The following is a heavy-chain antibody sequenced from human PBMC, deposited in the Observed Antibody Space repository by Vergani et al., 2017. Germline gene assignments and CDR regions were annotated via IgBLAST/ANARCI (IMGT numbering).Heavy chain of an antibody. Sequence: QVQLQESGPGLVKPSETLSLTCTVSGGSISSYYWSWIRQPPGKGLEWIGYIYYSGSTNYNPSLKSRVTISVDTSKNQFSLKLSSVTAADTAVYYCASDTYDILTGYAFDPWGQGTLVIVSS. CDR3: ASDTYDILTGYAFDP. CDR1: GGSISSYY. D-gene: IGHD3-9*01. J-gene: IGHJ5*02. CDR2: IYYSGST. V-gene: IGHV4-59*01.